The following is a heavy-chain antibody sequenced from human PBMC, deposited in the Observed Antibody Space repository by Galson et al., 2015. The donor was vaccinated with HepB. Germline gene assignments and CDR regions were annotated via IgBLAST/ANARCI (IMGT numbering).Heavy chain of an antibody. J-gene: IGHJ4*02. CDR3: ARGARIAAAGTVVGY. V-gene: IGHV1-3*01. Sequence: SVKVSCKASGYTFTSYAMHWVRQAPGQRLEWMGWINAGNGNTKYSQKFQGRVTITRDTSASTAYMELSSLRSEDTAVYYCARGARIAAAGTVVGYWGQGTLVTVSS. CDR1: GYTFTSYA. D-gene: IGHD6-13*01. CDR2: INAGNGNT.